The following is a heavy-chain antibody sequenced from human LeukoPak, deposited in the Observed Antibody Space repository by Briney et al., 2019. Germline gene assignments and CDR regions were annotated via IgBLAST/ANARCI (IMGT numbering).Heavy chain of an antibody. CDR1: GGSISSYY. V-gene: IGHV4-4*07. J-gene: IGHJ6*03. CDR3: ARVVLGYSGYDPHYYYYYYYMDV. D-gene: IGHD5-12*01. Sequence: SETLSLTCTVSGGSISSYYWSWIRQPAGKGLEWIGRIYTSGSTNYNPSLKSRVTMSVDTSKNQFSLKLSSVTAADTAVYYCARVVLGYSGYDPHYYYYYYYMDVWGKGTTVTVSS. CDR2: IYTSGST.